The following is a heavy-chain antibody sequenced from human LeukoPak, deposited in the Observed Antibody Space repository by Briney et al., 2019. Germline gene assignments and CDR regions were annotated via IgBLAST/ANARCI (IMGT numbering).Heavy chain of an antibody. J-gene: IGHJ5*02. CDR2: INGDGSTT. CDR3: ARRVDATRWYDP. CDR1: RFTFSTYW. D-gene: IGHD2-15*01. V-gene: IGHV3-74*01. Sequence: GGSLRLSCAASRFTFSTYWMHWVRQAPGEGLVWVSRINGDGSTTNYADFVKGRFTISRDNAKNTLFLQMNSLRAEDTAVYYCARRVDATRWYDPWGQGTLVTVSS.